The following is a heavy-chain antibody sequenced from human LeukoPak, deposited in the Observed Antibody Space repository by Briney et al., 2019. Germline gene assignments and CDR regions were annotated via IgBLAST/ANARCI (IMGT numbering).Heavy chain of an antibody. CDR3: ARLRGGYRLY. Sequence: GGSLRLSCAASGFTFRDYEMNWVRQAPGKGLEWVSYISSSGSTIYYADSVKGRFTISRDNAKNSLYLQINSLRAEDTAVYYCARLRGGYRLYWGQGTLVTVSS. CDR1: GFTFRDYE. J-gene: IGHJ4*02. D-gene: IGHD5-24*01. V-gene: IGHV3-48*03. CDR2: ISSSGSTI.